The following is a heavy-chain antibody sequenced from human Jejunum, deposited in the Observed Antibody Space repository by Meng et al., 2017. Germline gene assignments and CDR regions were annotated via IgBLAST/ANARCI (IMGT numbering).Heavy chain of an antibody. CDR3: ATAPGYYATSPFDY. D-gene: IGHD3-22*01. CDR2: IKSKTDGGTT. Sequence: GESLKISCAASGFTFSNAWMNWVRQAPGKGLEWVGLIKSKTDGGTTDFAAPVKGRVTISRDDSKNTVYLEMNSLKTEVTAVYYCATAPGYYATSPFDYWGQGTLVTVSS. J-gene: IGHJ4*02. V-gene: IGHV3-15*01. CDR1: GFTFSNAW.